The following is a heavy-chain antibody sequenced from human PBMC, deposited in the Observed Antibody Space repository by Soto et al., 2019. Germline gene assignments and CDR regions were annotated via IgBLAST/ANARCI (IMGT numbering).Heavy chain of an antibody. CDR1: GGSISSYC. CDR3: ARGLRRQLLNWFDP. V-gene: IGHV4-59*01. Sequence: SETLSLTCTVSGGSISSYCWSWIRQPPGKGLEWIGYIYYIGSTNYNPSLKSRVTISVDTSKNQFSLKLSSVTAADTAVYYCARGLRRQLLNWFDPWGQGPLVTV. D-gene: IGHD2-2*01. CDR2: IYYIGST. J-gene: IGHJ5*02.